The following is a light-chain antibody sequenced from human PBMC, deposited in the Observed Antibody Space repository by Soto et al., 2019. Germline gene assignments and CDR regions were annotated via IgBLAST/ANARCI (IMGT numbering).Light chain of an antibody. J-gene: IGLJ1*01. Sequence: QSVLAQPASVSGSPGQSITISCTGTSNDVGAYDSVSWYQQHPHKAPQVIIYRGTQRPSGASNRFSASTSGNAASLTISGLQADDEADYFCCSSAPESTYVCGTGPKVTVL. CDR3: CSSAPESTYV. V-gene: IGLV2-23*01. CDR2: RGT. CDR1: SNDVGAYDS.